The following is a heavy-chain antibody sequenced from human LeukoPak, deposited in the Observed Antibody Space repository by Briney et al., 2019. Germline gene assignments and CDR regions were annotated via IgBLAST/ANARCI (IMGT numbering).Heavy chain of an antibody. CDR3: TTQKGEGYYDTSGYHY. V-gene: IGHV3-15*01. CDR2: IKSKTDGGTT. J-gene: IGHJ4*02. D-gene: IGHD3-22*01. Sequence: PSETLSLTCAVYGESFSGYYWSWVRQAPGKGLEWVGRIKSKTDGGTTDYAAPVKGRFTISRDDSKNTLYLQMNSLKTEDTAVHYCTTQKGEGYYDTSGYHYWGQGTLVTVSS. CDR1: GESFSGYY.